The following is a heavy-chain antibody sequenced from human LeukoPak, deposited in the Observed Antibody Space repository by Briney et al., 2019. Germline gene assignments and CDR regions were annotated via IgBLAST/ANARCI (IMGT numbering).Heavy chain of an antibody. CDR1: GYTFPSYG. CDR3: AKNTGRNAFDI. CDR2: ISAYNGNT. V-gene: IGHV1-18*01. D-gene: IGHD1-1*01. J-gene: IGHJ3*02. Sequence: ASVKVSCKASGYTFPSYGISWVRQAPGQGLEWMGWISAYNGNTNYAQKLQGRVTMNTDTSTRTAYMELRSLRSDDTAVYYCAKNTGRNAFDIWGQGTMVTVSS.